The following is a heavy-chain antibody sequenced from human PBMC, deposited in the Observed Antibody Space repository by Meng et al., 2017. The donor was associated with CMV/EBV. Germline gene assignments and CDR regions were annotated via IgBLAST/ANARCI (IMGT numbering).Heavy chain of an antibody. CDR3: VRRGYSSSWYNSDYFDY. Sequence: GESLKISCAASGFTFSSYSMNWVRQAPGKGLEWVSSISSSSSYIYYADSVKGRFTISRDNAKNSLYLQMNSLRAEDTAVYYCVRRGYSSSWYNSDYFDYWGQGTLVTVSS. CDR2: ISSSSSYI. J-gene: IGHJ4*02. D-gene: IGHD6-13*01. CDR1: GFTFSSYS. V-gene: IGHV3-21*01.